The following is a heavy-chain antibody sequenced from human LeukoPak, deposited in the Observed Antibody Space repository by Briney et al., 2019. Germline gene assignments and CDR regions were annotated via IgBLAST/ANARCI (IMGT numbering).Heavy chain of an antibody. CDR2: IIPIFGTA. CDR1: GGTFSSYA. J-gene: IGHJ5*02. Sequence: GSSVKVSCKASGGTFSSYAISWVRQAPGQGLEWMGGIIPIFGTANYAQKFQGRVTITADESTSTAYMELSSLRSEDTAVYYCATREYSSSSGGWFDPWGQGTLVTVSS. CDR3: ATREYSSSSGGWFDP. V-gene: IGHV1-69*01. D-gene: IGHD6-6*01.